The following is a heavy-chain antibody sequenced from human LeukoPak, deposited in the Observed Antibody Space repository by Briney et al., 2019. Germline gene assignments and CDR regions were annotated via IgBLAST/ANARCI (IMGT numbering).Heavy chain of an antibody. Sequence: GASVKVSCKASGYTFTTYDINWVRQATGQGLEWMAWMNPNSGNTGYAQKFQGRVTMTRNTYISTAYMELSSLRSEDTAVYYCARVAGNCGGDCYRLVYWGQGTLVTVAS. CDR2: MNPNSGNT. CDR1: GYTFTTYD. J-gene: IGHJ4*02. D-gene: IGHD2-21*01. V-gene: IGHV1-8*01. CDR3: ARVAGNCGGDCYRLVY.